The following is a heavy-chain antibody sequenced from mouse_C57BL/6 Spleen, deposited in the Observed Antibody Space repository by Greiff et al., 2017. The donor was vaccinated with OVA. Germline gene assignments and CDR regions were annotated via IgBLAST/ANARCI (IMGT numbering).Heavy chain of an antibody. Sequence: QVQLQQPGAELVRPGSSVKLSCKASGYTFTSYWMHWVKQRPIQGLEWIGSIDPSDSETHYNQKFKDKATLTVDKSSSTAYMQLSSLTSEDSAVYYCARAELSTTVVAFDYWGQGTTLTVSS. D-gene: IGHD1-1*01. CDR2: IDPSDSET. CDR1: GYTFTSYW. J-gene: IGHJ2*01. CDR3: ARAELSTTVVAFDY. V-gene: IGHV1-52*01.